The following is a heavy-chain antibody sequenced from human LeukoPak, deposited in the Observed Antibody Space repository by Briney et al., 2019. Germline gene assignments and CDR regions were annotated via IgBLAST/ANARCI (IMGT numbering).Heavy chain of an antibody. D-gene: IGHD5-12*01. J-gene: IGHJ4*02. CDR2: INPSGGST. V-gene: IGHV1-46*03. Sequence: ASVKVSCKASGYTFTGYYMHWVRQAPGQGLEWMGWINPSGGSTSYAQKFQGRVTMTRDTSTSTVYMELSSLRSEDTAMYYCTRDSYSGYDRSLGYWGQGTLVTVSS. CDR3: TRDSYSGYDRSLGY. CDR1: GYTFTGYY.